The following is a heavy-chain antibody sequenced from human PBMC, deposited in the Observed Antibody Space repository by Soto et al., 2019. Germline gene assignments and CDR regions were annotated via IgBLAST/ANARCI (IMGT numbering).Heavy chain of an antibody. Sequence: GGSLRLSCAASGFTFSNAWINWVRQAPGKGLEWVGRIKRKTDGGTTDFAAPVKGRFAISRDDSKNMVYLQMNSLKTEDTGIYYCANYGDYALEYFQHWGQGTLVTVSS. CDR2: IKRKTDGGTT. V-gene: IGHV3-15*07. CDR1: GFTFSNAW. D-gene: IGHD4-17*01. J-gene: IGHJ1*01. CDR3: ANYGDYALEYFQH.